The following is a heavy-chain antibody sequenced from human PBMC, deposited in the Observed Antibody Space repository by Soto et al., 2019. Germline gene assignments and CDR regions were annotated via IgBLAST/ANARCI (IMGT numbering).Heavy chain of an antibody. D-gene: IGHD3-3*01. J-gene: IGHJ6*02. CDR1: GYTLTELS. Sequence: ASVKVSCKVSGYTLTELSMHWVRQAPGKGLEWMGGFDPEDGETIYAQKLQGRVTMTTDTSTSTAYMELRSLRSDDTAVYYCARVYDFWSGYYLDGMDVWGQGTTVTVSS. CDR2: FDPEDGET. CDR3: ARVYDFWSGYYLDGMDV. V-gene: IGHV1-24*01.